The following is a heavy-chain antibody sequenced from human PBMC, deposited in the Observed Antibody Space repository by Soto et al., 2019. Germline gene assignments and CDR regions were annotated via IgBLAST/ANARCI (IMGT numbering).Heavy chain of an antibody. D-gene: IGHD3-10*01. CDR1: GGSISSGDYY. V-gene: IGHV4-30-4*01. J-gene: IGHJ4*02. CDR3: AREGRFGESFDY. Sequence: PSETLSLTCTVSGGSISSGDYYWSWIRQPPGKGLEWIGYIYYSGSTYYNPSLKSRVTISVDTSKNQFSLKLSSVTAADTAVYYCAREGRFGESFDYRGQGPLVTVSS. CDR2: IYYSGST.